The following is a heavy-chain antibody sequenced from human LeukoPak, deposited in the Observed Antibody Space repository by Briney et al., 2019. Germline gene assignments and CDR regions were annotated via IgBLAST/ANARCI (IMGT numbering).Heavy chain of an antibody. CDR1: GGSISSSSYY. V-gene: IGHV4-39*01. J-gene: IGHJ4*02. D-gene: IGHD4-23*01. CDR3: ARLIVYGGNSRYYFDY. CDR2: IYYSGST. Sequence: SETLSLTCTVSGGSISSSSYYWGWIRQPPGKGLEWIGSIYYSGSTYYNPSLKSRVTISVDTSKNQFSLKLSSVTAADTAVYYCARLIVYGGNSRYYFDYWGQGTLVTVSS.